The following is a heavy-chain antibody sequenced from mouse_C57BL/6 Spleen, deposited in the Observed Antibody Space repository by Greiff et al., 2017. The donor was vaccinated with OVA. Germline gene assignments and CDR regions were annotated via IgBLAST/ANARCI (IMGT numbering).Heavy chain of an antibody. J-gene: IGHJ4*01. D-gene: IGHD2-5*01. V-gene: IGHV1-59*01. CDR3: ARDYSNSLYAMDY. CDR1: GYTFTSYW. CDR2: IDPSDSYT. Sequence: QVQLQQPGAELVRPGTSVKLSCKASGYTFTSYWMHWVKQRPGQGLEWIGVIDPSDSYTNYNQKFKGKATLTVDTSSSTAYMQLSSLTSEDSAVYYCARDYSNSLYAMDYWGQGTSVTVSS.